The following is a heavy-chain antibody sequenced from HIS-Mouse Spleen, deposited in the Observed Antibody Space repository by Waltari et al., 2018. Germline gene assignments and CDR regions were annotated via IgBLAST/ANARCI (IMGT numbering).Heavy chain of an antibody. CDR1: GGSISSSSYY. CDR3: AREIPYSSSWYDWYFDL. CDR2: INYRGGT. D-gene: IGHD6-13*01. V-gene: IGHV4-39*07. Sequence: QLQLQESGPGLVKPSETLSLTCTVSGGSISSSSYYWGWIRKPPGQGLEWIGSINYRGGTDYTPSLKSRVTISVDTSKNQFSLKLSSVTAADTAVYYCAREIPYSSSWYDWYFDLWGRGTLVTVSS. J-gene: IGHJ2*01.